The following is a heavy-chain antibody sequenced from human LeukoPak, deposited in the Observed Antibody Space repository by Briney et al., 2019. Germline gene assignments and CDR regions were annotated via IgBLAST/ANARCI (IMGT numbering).Heavy chain of an antibody. J-gene: IGHJ4*02. CDR3: AKDRACGQWNCQGSDY. CDR1: GFTFDDYA. CDR2: VSWNGGII. Sequence: GGSLRLSCAASGFTFDDYAMHWVRQAPGKGLEWVSGVSWNGGIIGYADSVKGRFTISRDNAKNSLYLQMNNLRAEDTAVYYCAKDRACGQWNCQGSDYWGQGTLVTVSS. V-gene: IGHV3-9*01. D-gene: IGHD1-7*01.